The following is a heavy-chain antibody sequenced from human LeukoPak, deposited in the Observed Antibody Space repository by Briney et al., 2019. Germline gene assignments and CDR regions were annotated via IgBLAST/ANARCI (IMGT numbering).Heavy chain of an antibody. D-gene: IGHD5-24*01. CDR2: ISSSSSTI. CDR1: GLTFSSYS. CDR3: AAPVEMATINAFDI. V-gene: IGHV3-48*02. J-gene: IGHJ3*02. Sequence: GGCLRLSCAASGLTFSSYSRNWVREAPGKGLEWVSYISSSSSTIYYADSVKGRFTISRDNAKNSLYLQMNSLRDEDTAVYYCAAPVEMATINAFDIWGQGTMVTVSS.